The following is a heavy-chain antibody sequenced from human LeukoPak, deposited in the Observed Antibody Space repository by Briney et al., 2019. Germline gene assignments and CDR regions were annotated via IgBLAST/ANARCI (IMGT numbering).Heavy chain of an antibody. CDR1: GFTFSSYG. Sequence: GGSLRLSCAASGFTFSSYGMHWVRQAPGKGLEWVAFIRYDGSNKYYADSVKSRFTISRDNSKNTLYLQMNSLRAEDTAVYYCAKGLAAAVNGPDYWGQGTLVTVSS. D-gene: IGHD6-13*01. V-gene: IGHV3-30*02. CDR3: AKGLAAAVNGPDY. CDR2: IRYDGSNK. J-gene: IGHJ4*02.